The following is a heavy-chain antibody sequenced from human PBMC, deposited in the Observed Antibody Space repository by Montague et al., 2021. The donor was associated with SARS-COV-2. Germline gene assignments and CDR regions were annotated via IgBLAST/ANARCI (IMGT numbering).Heavy chain of an antibody. Sequence: ETLSLTCTVSGGSISSYYWSWIRQPAGKGLEWIGRIYTSGSTNYNPSLKSRVTMSVDTSKNQFSLKLSSVTAADTAVYYCAREAWFGDKTSASEYYGMDVWGQGTTVTVPS. CDR3: AREAWFGDKTSASEYYGMDV. J-gene: IGHJ6*02. D-gene: IGHD3-10*01. CDR1: GGSISSYY. V-gene: IGHV4-4*07. CDR2: IYTSGST.